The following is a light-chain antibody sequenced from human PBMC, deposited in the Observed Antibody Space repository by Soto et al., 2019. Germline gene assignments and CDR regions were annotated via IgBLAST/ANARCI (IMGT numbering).Light chain of an antibody. CDR1: QSVASRN. V-gene: IGKV3-11*01. Sequence: EILMTQSPGTLSLSPGERATLSCGASQSVASRNLAWYQQKPCQAPRLLIYGASNRATGIPARLSGSGSGTDFTLTISSIEPEDFAVYYCQQRSNSWTFGQGTKVDIK. J-gene: IGKJ1*01. CDR3: QQRSNSWT. CDR2: GAS.